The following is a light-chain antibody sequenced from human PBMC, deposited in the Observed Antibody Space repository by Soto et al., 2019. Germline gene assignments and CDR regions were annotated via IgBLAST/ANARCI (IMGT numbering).Light chain of an antibody. CDR3: QQYNSYSLLT. CDR1: QSISSW. V-gene: IGKV1-5*01. J-gene: IGKJ4*01. CDR2: DAS. Sequence: DIQMTQSPSTLSASVGDRVTITCRASQSISSWLAWYQQKPGKAPKLLIYDASNLESGVPSRFSGSGSGTEFTLTISSLQPDDFATYYCQQYNSYSLLTFGGGTKVEIK.